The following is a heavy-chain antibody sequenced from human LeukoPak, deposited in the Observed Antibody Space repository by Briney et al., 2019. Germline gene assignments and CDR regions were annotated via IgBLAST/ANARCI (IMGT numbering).Heavy chain of an antibody. D-gene: IGHD3-10*01. CDR1: GYTFTSYY. Sequence: ASVKVSCKASGYTFTSYYMHWVRQAPGQGLEWMGIINPSGGSTSYAQKFQGRVTMTRDMSTSTVYMELSSLRSEDTAVYYCAREAAITMVRGVIPQAWFDPWGQGTLVTVSS. J-gene: IGHJ5*02. CDR2: INPSGGST. V-gene: IGHV1-46*01. CDR3: AREAAITMVRGVIPQAWFDP.